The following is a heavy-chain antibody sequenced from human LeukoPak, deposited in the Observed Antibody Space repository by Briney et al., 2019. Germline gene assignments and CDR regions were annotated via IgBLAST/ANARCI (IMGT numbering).Heavy chain of an antibody. J-gene: IGHJ4*02. CDR3: ARLPMVGAPY. CDR1: GGSISSGGYY. D-gene: IGHD1-26*01. Sequence: SQTLSLTCTVSGGSISSGGYYWSWIRQPPGKGLEWIGYIYYSGSTNYNPSLKSRVTISVDTSKNQFSLKLSSVTAADTAVYYCARLPMVGAPYWGQGTLVTVSS. CDR2: IYYSGST. V-gene: IGHV4-61*08.